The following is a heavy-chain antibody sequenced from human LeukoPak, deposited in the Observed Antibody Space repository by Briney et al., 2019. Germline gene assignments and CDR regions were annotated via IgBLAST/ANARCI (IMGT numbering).Heavy chain of an antibody. CDR2: IRQDGSDK. D-gene: IGHD3-10*01. Sequence: GGSLRLSCAASGFTFSSYWMSWVRQAPGKGLEWVANIRQDGSDKYSVDSVKGRLTISRDNAKNSLYLQMNSLRAEDTAVYYCARVDDYGSGSFYGSLDYWGQGIVVTVSS. CDR3: ARVDDYGSGSFYGSLDY. V-gene: IGHV3-7*01. CDR1: GFTFSSYW. J-gene: IGHJ4*02.